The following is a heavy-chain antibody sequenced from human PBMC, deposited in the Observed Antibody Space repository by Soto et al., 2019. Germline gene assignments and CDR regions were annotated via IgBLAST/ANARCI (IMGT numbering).Heavy chain of an antibody. V-gene: IGHV4-34*01. CDR3: ARSTMGSRGGMDV. J-gene: IGHJ6*02. D-gene: IGHD3-10*01. Sequence: XETLALTCAVYGGSFSGYYWSWIRQPPGKGLEWIGEINHSGSTNYNPSLKSRVTISVDTSKNQFSLKLSSVTAADTAVYYCARSTMGSRGGMDVWGQGHTVTVSS. CDR1: GGSFSGYY. CDR2: INHSGST.